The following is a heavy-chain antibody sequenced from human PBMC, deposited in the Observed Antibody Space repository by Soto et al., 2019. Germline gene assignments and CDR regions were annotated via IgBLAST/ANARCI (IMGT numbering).Heavy chain of an antibody. Sequence: PSQTLSLTCAISGDSVSSNSAAWNWIRQSPSRGLEWLGRTYYRSKWYNDYAVSVKSRITINPDTSKNQFSLQLNSVTPEDTAVYYCAKEYYDFWSGYQPNMGVWGKGTTVTVSS. V-gene: IGHV6-1*01. CDR3: AKEYYDFWSGYQPNMGV. CDR2: TYYRSKWYN. CDR1: GDSVSSNSAA. D-gene: IGHD3-3*01. J-gene: IGHJ6*03.